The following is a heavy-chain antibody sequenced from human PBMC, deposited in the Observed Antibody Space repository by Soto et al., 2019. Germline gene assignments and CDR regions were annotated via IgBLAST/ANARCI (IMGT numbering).Heavy chain of an antibody. CDR1: GGSISSSSYY. J-gene: IGHJ5*02. D-gene: IGHD2-15*01. Sequence: SETLSLTCTVSGGSISSSSYYWGWIRQPPGKGLEWIGSIYYSGSTYYNPSLKSRVTISVDTSKNQFSLKLSSVTAADTAVYYCASQFTYCSGGSCYPPVLDWFDPWGQGTLVTVSS. V-gene: IGHV4-39*01. CDR2: IYYSGST. CDR3: ASQFTYCSGGSCYPPVLDWFDP.